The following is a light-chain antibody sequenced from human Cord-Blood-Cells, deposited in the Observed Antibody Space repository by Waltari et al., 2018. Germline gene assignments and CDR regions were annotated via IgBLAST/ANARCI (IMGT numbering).Light chain of an antibody. Sequence: EIVLTQSPGTLSLSPGERATLSSRASQGVSSSYLAWYQQKPGQAPRLLIYGASSRATGIPDGFSGSGSGTDFTLTIGSLEPGDFALYYCQQYGSSRTFDQGTKVEIQ. J-gene: IGKJ1*01. CDR3: QQYGSSRT. CDR1: QGVSSSY. V-gene: IGKV3-20*01. CDR2: GAS.